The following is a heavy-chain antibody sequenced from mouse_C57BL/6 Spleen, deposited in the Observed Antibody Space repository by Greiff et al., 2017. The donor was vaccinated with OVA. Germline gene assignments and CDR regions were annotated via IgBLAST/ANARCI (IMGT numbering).Heavy chain of an antibody. J-gene: IGHJ4*01. CDR2: ISGGGSYT. D-gene: IGHD4-1*01. V-gene: IGHV5-4*01. CDR1: GFTFSSYA. Sequence: EVKLMESGGGLVKPGGSLKLSCAASGFTFSSYAMSWVRQTPEKRLEWVATISGGGSYTYYPDNVKGRFTISRDNAKNNLYLQMSHLKSEDTAMYYCARDWEDAMDYWGQGTSVTVSS. CDR3: ARDWEDAMDY.